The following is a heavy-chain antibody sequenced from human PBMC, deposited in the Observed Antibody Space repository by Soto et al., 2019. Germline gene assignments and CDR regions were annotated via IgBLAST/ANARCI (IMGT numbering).Heavy chain of an antibody. J-gene: IGHJ5*02. CDR1: GFTFSSYS. Sequence: EVQLVESGGGLVKPGGSLRLSCAASGFTFSSYSMNWVRQAPGKGLEWVSSISSSSSYIYYADSVKGRFTISRDNAKNSLYLQMNSLRAEDTAVYYCARDLFFSDPPKTTVTPNWFDPWGQGTLVTVSS. CDR3: ARDLFFSDPPKTTVTPNWFDP. CDR2: ISSSSSYI. D-gene: IGHD4-4*01. V-gene: IGHV3-21*01.